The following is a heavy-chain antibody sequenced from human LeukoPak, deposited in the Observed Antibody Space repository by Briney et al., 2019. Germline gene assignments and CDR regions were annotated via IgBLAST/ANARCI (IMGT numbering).Heavy chain of an antibody. J-gene: IGHJ4*02. CDR1: GFTFSSYV. D-gene: IGHD3-9*01. V-gene: IGHV3-30*14. CDR3: AREVRDILTGYYKTPAYFDY. Sequence: GGSLRLSCAASGFTFSSYVMHWVRQAPGKGLEWVAVISYDGSNKYYADSVKGRFTISRDNSKNTLYLQMNSLRAEDTAVYYCAREVRDILTGYYKTPAYFDYWGQGTLVTVSS. CDR2: ISYDGSNK.